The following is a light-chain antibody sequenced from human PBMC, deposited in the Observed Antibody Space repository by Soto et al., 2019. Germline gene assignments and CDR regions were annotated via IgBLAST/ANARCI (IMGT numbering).Light chain of an antibody. CDR3: QHSSNWPPRRT. Sequence: ELLMTQSPATLSVSPGERATLSCGASQTIRNNVAWYQQKPGQAPRLLIYGASTRATGISDRFSGSGSETEFTLTISSLQYEDSAVYYCQHSSNWPPRRTFGQGTKLEIK. J-gene: IGKJ2*01. CDR1: QTIRNN. V-gene: IGKV3-15*01. CDR2: GAS.